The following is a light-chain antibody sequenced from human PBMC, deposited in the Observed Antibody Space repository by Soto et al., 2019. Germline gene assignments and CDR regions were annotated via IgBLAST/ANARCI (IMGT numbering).Light chain of an antibody. CDR1: SSNIGAGYD. J-gene: IGLJ1*01. Sequence: QSALTQPPSVSGAPGQRVTISCTGSSSNIGAGYDVHWYQQLPGTAPKLLIYGNSNRPSGVPDRFSGSKSGTSASLAITGLQAEDEADYYCQSYDSSPSGSRYVFGTGTKVTVL. CDR3: QSYDSSPSGSRYV. V-gene: IGLV1-40*01. CDR2: GNS.